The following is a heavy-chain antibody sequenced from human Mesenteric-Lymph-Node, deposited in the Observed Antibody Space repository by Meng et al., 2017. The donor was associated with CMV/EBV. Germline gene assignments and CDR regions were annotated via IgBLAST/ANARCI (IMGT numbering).Heavy chain of an antibody. CDR1: GYTFTTYY. CDR2: INPSGGST. CDR3: ARDPSTTGSGSYNWFDP. D-gene: IGHD3-10*01. J-gene: IGHJ5*02. V-gene: IGHV1-46*01. Sequence: ASVKVSCKASGYTFTTYYMHWVRQAPGQGLEWMGIINPSGGSTRYAQKFQGRVTMTRDTSTSTVYMELSSLRSEDTAVYYCARDPSTTGSGSYNWFDPWGQGTLVTVSS.